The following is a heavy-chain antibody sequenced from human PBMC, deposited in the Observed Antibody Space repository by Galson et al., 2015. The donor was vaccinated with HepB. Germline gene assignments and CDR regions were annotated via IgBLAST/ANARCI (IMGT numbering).Heavy chain of an antibody. CDR3: ARFNRNGDYFFDS. J-gene: IGHJ4*02. CDR2: IYYSGST. D-gene: IGHD4-17*01. CDR1: GGSINTGGYY. V-gene: IGHV4-31*03. Sequence: TLSLTCTVSGGSINTGGYYWSWIRQHPGKGLEWFGCIYYSGSTYYNPSLKSRVTLSLDTSKNQFSLKLSSVTAADTAIYYCARFNRNGDYFFDSWGQGTLVTVSS.